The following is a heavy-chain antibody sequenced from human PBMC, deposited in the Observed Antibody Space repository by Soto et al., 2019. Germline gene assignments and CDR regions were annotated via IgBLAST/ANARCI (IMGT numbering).Heavy chain of an antibody. CDR2: ISLDSSNK. D-gene: IGHD3-16*02. Sequence: QVQLVEAGGGVVQPGRSLRLSCAGSGFSFSSYTMHWVRQAPGTGLEWVALISLDSSNKYYAASVKGRFSISRDNSKNTVFLQMDSLRPDDTALYYCARDRFRLGYLSLIGYFDYWGQGTLVTVSS. V-gene: IGHV3-30*01. CDR1: GFSFSSYT. CDR3: ARDRFRLGYLSLIGYFDY. J-gene: IGHJ4*02.